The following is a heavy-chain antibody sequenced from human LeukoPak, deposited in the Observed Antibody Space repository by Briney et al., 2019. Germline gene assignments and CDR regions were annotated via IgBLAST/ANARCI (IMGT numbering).Heavy chain of an antibody. CDR2: ISSSSSYI. V-gene: IGHV3-21*01. CDR3: ARDPTFRSSRTPAPFDY. Sequence: PGGSLRLSCAASGFTFSSYWMSWVRQAPGKGLEWVSSISSSSSYIYYADSVKGRFTISRDNAKNSLYLQMNSLRAEDTAVYYCARDPTFRSSRTPAPFDYWGQGTLVTVSS. CDR1: GFTFSSYW. D-gene: IGHD2-2*01. J-gene: IGHJ4*02.